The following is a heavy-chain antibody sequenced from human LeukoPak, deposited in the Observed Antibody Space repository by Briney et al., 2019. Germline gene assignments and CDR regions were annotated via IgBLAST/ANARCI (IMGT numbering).Heavy chain of an antibody. D-gene: IGHD1-26*01. CDR2: IYYSGST. J-gene: IGHJ4*02. CDR3: ARGALSGSYGY. Sequence: SETLSLTCTVSGGSISSYYWSWIRQPPGKGLEWIGYIYYSGSTNYNPSLKSRVTISVDTSKNQFSLKLSPVTAADTAVYYCARGALSGSYGYWGQGTLVTVSS. CDR1: GGSISSYY. V-gene: IGHV4-59*08.